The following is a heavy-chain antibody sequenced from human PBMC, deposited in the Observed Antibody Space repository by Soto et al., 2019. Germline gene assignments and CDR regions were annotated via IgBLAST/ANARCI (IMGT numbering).Heavy chain of an antibody. Sequence: QVQLVESGGGVVQPGRSLRLSCAASGFTFSSYGMHWVRQAPGKGLEWVAVISYDGSNKYYADSVKGRFTISRDNSKNSLYLQMNSLRAEDTAVYYCARAAGQQLALVENSHFDYWGQGTLVTVSS. D-gene: IGHD6-13*01. V-gene: IGHV3-30*03. CDR2: ISYDGSNK. J-gene: IGHJ4*02. CDR1: GFTFSSYG. CDR3: ARAAGQQLALVENSHFDY.